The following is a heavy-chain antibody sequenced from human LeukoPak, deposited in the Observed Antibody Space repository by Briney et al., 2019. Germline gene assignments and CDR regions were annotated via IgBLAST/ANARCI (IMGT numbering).Heavy chain of an antibody. CDR2: ISWNSGSI. V-gene: IGHV3-9*01. D-gene: IGHD5-18*01. CDR1: GFTFDDYA. J-gene: IGHJ4*02. CDR3: ATLGGYSYGLRNSIDY. Sequence: PGGSLRLSCAASGFTFDDYAMHWVRQAPGKGLEWVSGISWNSGSIGYADSVKGRFTISRDNAKNSLYLQTNSLRAEDTALYYCATLGGYSYGLRNSIDYWGQGTLVTVSS.